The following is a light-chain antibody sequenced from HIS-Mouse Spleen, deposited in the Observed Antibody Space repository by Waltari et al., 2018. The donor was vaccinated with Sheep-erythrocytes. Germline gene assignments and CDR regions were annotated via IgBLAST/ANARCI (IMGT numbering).Light chain of an antibody. V-gene: IGLV2-11*01. CDR3: CSYAGSYNHV. Sequence: QSALTQPRSVSGSPGQSVTISCTGTSSDVGGYHYVSWYQQHPGKAPKLMIYDVSKWPSGVPDRFSGSKSGNTASLTISGLQAEDEADYYCCSYAGSYNHVFATGTKVTVL. J-gene: IGLJ1*01. CDR1: SSDVGGYHY. CDR2: DVS.